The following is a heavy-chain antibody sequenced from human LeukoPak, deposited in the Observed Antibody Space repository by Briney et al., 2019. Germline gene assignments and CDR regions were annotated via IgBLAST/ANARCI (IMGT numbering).Heavy chain of an antibody. Sequence: GGSLRLSCAASGFTFSSYSMNWVRQAPGKGLEWVSAISGSGGSTYYADSVKGRFTISRDNSKNTLYLQMNSLRAEDTAVYYCAKCMGTWWEPTFDPWGQGTLVTVSS. V-gene: IGHV3-23*01. CDR3: AKCMGTWWEPTFDP. D-gene: IGHD1-26*01. CDR1: GFTFSSYS. J-gene: IGHJ5*02. CDR2: ISGSGGST.